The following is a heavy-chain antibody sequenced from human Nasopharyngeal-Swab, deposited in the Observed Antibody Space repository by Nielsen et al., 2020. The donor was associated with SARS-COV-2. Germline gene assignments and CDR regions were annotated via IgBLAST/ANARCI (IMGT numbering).Heavy chain of an antibody. CDR3: AKGGYSGYDPLGMDV. J-gene: IGHJ6*02. Sequence: VRQMPGKGLEWVAVISYDGSNKYYADSVKGRFTISRDNSKNTLYLQMNSLRAEDTAVYYCAKGGYSGYDPLGMDVRGQGTTVTVSS. V-gene: IGHV3-30*18. CDR2: ISYDGSNK. D-gene: IGHD5-12*01.